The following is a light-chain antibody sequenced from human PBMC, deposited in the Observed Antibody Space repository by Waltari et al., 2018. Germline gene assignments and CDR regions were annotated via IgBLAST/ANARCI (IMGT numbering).Light chain of an antibody. J-gene: IGKJ3*01. Sequence: DIQMTQSPYSLSASVGDRVTITCRASQSISSYLNWYQQKPGKAPKLLIYAASSLQSGVPSMFSGSGSGTDFTLTISSLQPEDFATYYCQQSYSTPLFTFGPGTKVDIK. CDR1: QSISSY. CDR2: AAS. CDR3: QQSYSTPLFT. V-gene: IGKV1-39*01.